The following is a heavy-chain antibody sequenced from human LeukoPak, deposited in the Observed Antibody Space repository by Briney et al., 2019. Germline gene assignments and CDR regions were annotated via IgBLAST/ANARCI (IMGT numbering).Heavy chain of an antibody. D-gene: IGHD1-26*01. CDR3: AGEGALGSGSFDY. CDR1: GGSISTYY. J-gene: IGHJ4*02. V-gene: IGHV4-59*01. Sequence: SETLSLTCTVSGGSISTYYWSWIRQPPGKGLEWIGYIYYSGSTNYNPSLKSRVTISVDTSKNQFSLKLGSVTAADTAVYYCAGEGALGSGSFDYWGQGTLVTVSS. CDR2: IYYSGST.